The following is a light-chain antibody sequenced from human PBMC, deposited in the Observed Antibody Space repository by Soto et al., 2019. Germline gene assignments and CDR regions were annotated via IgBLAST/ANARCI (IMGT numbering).Light chain of an antibody. CDR2: GAS. CDR3: QQYGRSPPT. CDR1: QSVSSTY. Sequence: EIVFTQSPGTRTLSPGERASHSFRASQSVSSTYLAWYQQKPGQAPRLLIYGASSRATGIPDRFSGSGSGTDFTLTISRLEPEDYAVYYCQQYGRSPPTFGQGTKVDI. J-gene: IGKJ1*01. V-gene: IGKV3-20*01.